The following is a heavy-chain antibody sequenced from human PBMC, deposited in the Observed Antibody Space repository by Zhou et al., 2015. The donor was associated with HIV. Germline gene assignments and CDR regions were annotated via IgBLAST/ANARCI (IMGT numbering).Heavy chain of an antibody. CDR3: AIHVGATSGRSYYFDY. J-gene: IGHJ4*02. V-gene: IGHV1-69*01. Sequence: QVQLVQSGAEVKKPGSSVKVSCKASGGTFSSYAISWVRQAPGQGLEWMGGIIPIFGTANYAQKFQGRVTITADESTSTAYMELSSLRSEDTAVYYCAIHVGATSGRSYYFDYWGQGTPGPPSPQ. CDR2: IIPIFGTA. D-gene: IGHD1-26*01. CDR1: GGTFSSYA.